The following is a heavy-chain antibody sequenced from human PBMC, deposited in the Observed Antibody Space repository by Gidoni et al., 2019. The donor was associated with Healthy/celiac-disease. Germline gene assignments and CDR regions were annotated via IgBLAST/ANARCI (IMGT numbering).Heavy chain of an antibody. J-gene: IGHJ6*02. CDR3: ARHRDCSGGSCYSEGYYYYGMDV. Sequence: QVQLQESGPGLVKPSETLSLTCPVYGGCIGSSYWRWSRQPPGKGLEWTGYIYYSVSTNYNPSLKSRVTISVDTSKNQFYLKLSSVTAADTAVYYCARHRDCSGGSCYSEGYYYYGMDVWGQGTTVTVSS. D-gene: IGHD2-15*01. CDR1: GGCIGSSY. CDR2: IYYSVST. V-gene: IGHV4-59*08.